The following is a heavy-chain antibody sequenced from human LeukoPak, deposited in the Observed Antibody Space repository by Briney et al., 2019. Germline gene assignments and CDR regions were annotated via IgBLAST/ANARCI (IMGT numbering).Heavy chain of an antibody. CDR2: IRYDGSNK. J-gene: IGHJ4*02. D-gene: IGHD3-22*01. Sequence: GGSLRLSCAASGFTFSSYGMHWVRQAPGKGLEWVAFIRYDGSNKYYADSVKGRFTISRDNSKNTLYVQMNSLRVEDTAVYSCAKRSADSSGYSFDYWGQGILVTVSS. CDR1: GFTFSSYG. CDR3: AKRSADSSGYSFDY. V-gene: IGHV3-30*02.